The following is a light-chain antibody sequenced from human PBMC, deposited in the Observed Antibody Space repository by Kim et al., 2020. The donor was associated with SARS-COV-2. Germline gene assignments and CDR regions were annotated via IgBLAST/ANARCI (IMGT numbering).Light chain of an antibody. CDR3: QQYGSSPWT. J-gene: IGKJ1*01. CDR1: QSVSSSY. CDR2: GAS. V-gene: IGKV3-20*01. Sequence: EIVLTQSPGTLSLSPGERATLSCRASQSVSSSYLAWYQQKPGQAPRLLIYGASSRATGIPDRFSGRGSGTDFTLTISRLEPEDFAVYYCQQYGSSPWTFGHGTKVDIK.